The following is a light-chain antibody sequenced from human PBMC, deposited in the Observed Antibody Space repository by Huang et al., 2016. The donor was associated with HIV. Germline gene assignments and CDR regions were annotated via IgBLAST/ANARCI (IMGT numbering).Light chain of an antibody. CDR3: QQRSNWPPIT. CDR2: DAS. J-gene: IGKJ3*01. V-gene: IGKV3-11*01. CDR1: QSVSNY. Sequence: EIVLTQSPATLSLSPGERATLSCRASQSVSNYLAWYQQKPGLAPGLLIYDASNRATGIPARFSGSGSGTDFTLTISSLEPEDFAIYYCQQRSNWPPITFGPGTKVDIK.